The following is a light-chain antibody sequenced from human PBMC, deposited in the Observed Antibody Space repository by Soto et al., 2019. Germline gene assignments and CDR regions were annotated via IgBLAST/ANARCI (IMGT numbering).Light chain of an antibody. CDR2: QAS. J-gene: IGKJ1*01. Sequence: DIQMTQSPSTLSASVGDRLTITCRASQSVSTSLAWYQQKPGIAPKLLIYQASSLENGVPSRFSGSGSGTEFTLTISSLQPDYFATYSCQQYNSYRTFGQGTNVEIK. CDR1: QSVSTS. V-gene: IGKV1-5*03. CDR3: QQYNSYRT.